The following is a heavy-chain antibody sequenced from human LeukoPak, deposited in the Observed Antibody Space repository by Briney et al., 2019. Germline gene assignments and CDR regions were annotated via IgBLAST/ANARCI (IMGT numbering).Heavy chain of an antibody. D-gene: IGHD2-8*01. CDR3: AIMGGSTTRAVDY. J-gene: IGHJ4*02. V-gene: IGHV1-69*02. CDR1: GGTFNYYT. CDR2: IVPMFGVP. Sequence: SVKVSCKASGGTFNYYTINWVRQAPGQGLEWMGRIVPMFGVPDYAQKFQGRVTLTADKTTSTAYMELSGLRSEDTAMYYCAIMGGSTTRAVDYWTQGTLVTVSS.